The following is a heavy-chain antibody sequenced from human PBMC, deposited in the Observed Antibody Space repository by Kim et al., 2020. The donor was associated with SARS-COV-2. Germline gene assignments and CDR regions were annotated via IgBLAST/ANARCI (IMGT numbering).Heavy chain of an antibody. CDR3: ARGDPEAYDAFDI. J-gene: IGHJ3*02. Sequence: YSQTFQGRVTITRDTSASAAYMERSSLRSEDTAVYYCARGDPEAYDAFDIWGQGTMVTVSS. D-gene: IGHD3-16*01. V-gene: IGHV1-3*01.